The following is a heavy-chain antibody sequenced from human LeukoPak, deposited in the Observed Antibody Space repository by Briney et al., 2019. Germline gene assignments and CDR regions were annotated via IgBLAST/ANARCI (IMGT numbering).Heavy chain of an antibody. Sequence: GASVKVSCKASGYTFTGYYMHWVRQAPGQGREWMGWINPNSGGTNYAQKFQGRVTMTRDTSISTAYMELSRLRSDDTAVYYCARGPYSSSWYRYGAFDIWGQGTMVTVSS. CDR1: GYTFTGYY. CDR3: ARGPYSSSWYRYGAFDI. CDR2: INPNSGGT. V-gene: IGHV1-2*02. J-gene: IGHJ3*02. D-gene: IGHD6-13*01.